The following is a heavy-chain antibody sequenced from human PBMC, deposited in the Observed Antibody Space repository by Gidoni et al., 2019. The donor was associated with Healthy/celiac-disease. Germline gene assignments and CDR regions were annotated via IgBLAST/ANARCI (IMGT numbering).Heavy chain of an antibody. D-gene: IGHD6-19*01. J-gene: IGHJ4*02. CDR1: GGSFSGYY. CDR3: ARDAYSSGWQIDY. Sequence: VQLQQWGAGLLTPSETLSLTCAVYGGSFSGYYCSWIRQPPGKGLEWIGEINHSGSTNSNQSLKSRVTISVDTSKNQFSRKLSSVTAADTAVYYCARDAYSSGWQIDYWGQGTLVTVSS. CDR2: INHSGST. V-gene: IGHV4-34*01.